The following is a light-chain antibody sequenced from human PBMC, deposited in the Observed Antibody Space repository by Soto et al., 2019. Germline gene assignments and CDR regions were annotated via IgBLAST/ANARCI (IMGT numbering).Light chain of an antibody. Sequence: EIVLTQSPGTLSLSPGERATLSCMASQSVSSSYLAWYQQKPGQAPRLLIYGASSRATGIPDRFSGSGSGTDFSLTISRLEPEDFAVYYCQQYPGYTFGQGTKLEIK. CDR3: QQYPGYT. J-gene: IGKJ2*01. V-gene: IGKV3-20*01. CDR2: GAS. CDR1: QSVSSSY.